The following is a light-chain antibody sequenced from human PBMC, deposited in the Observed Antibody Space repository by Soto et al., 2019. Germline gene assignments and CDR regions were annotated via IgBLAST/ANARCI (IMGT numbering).Light chain of an antibody. CDR1: RGDIGGYNY. CDR3: GSYASCTTFV. V-gene: IGLV2-14*03. Sequence: QSVLTQPASVSASPGQSITISCTGTRGDIGGYNYVSWYQQHPGKAPKLMIYDVYHRPSGVSNRFSASKSGNTASLTISGLQAEDEAYYDCGSYASCTTFVFVTGTNVTVL. J-gene: IGLJ1*01. CDR2: DVY.